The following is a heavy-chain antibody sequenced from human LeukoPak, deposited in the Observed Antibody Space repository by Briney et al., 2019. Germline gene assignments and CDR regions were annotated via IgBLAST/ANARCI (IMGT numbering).Heavy chain of an antibody. J-gene: IGHJ4*02. D-gene: IGHD1-14*01. Sequence: SETLSLTCTVSGGSISSYYWSWIRQPPGKGLEWIGYIYYSGSTNYNPSLKSRVTISVDTSKNQFSLKLSSVTAADTAVYYCAREGTRRTVDYWGQGTLVTVSS. V-gene: IGHV4-59*01. CDR1: GGSISSYY. CDR2: IYYSGST. CDR3: AREGTRRTVDY.